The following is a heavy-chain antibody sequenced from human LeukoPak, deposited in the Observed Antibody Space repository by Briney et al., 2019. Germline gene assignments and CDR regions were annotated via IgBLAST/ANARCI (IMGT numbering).Heavy chain of an antibody. CDR3: ARPPIAAAGTVLGAFDI. CDR1: GDSISSSSYY. V-gene: IGHV4-39*07. CDR2: IYYSGST. J-gene: IGHJ3*02. D-gene: IGHD6-13*01. Sequence: SETLSLTCTVSGDSISSSSYYWGWIRQPPGKGLEWIGSIYYSGSTYYNPSLKSRVTISVDTSKNQFSLKLSSVTAADTAVYYCARPPIAAAGTVLGAFDIWGQGTMVTVSS.